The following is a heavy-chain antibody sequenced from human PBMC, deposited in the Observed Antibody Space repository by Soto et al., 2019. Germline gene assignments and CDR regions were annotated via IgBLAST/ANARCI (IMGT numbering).Heavy chain of an antibody. CDR1: GYTFTSYD. Sequence: QVQLVQSGAEVKKPGASVKVSCKASGYTFTSYDINWVRQATGQGLEWMGWMNPNSGNTGYAQKFQGRVTMTRNTSISKAYMELSSLRSEDTAVYYCARSTYYYGSGSYYTRYWGQGTLVTVSS. J-gene: IGHJ4*02. D-gene: IGHD3-10*01. V-gene: IGHV1-8*01. CDR3: ARSTYYYGSGSYYTRY. CDR2: MNPNSGNT.